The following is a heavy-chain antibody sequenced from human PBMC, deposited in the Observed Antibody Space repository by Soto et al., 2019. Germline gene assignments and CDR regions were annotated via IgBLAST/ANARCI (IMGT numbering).Heavy chain of an antibody. D-gene: IGHD1-26*01. Sequence: ASVKVSCKTSGYTFLDYGISWVRQAPGQGREWMGWVSPYNGNTAYAHKVQGRVTMTTDTTTGTAYMELRSLRSDDTAVYYCARYHPRWGATSYYGMDVWGPGXTVTVYS. V-gene: IGHV1-18*04. J-gene: IGHJ6*02. CDR3: ARYHPRWGATSYYGMDV. CDR2: VSPYNGNT. CDR1: GYTFLDYG.